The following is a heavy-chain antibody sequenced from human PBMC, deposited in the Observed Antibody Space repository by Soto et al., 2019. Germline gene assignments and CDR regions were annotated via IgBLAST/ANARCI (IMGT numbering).Heavy chain of an antibody. CDR3: ARDLGIAVAGLFQD. CDR1: GYMFPSYG. J-gene: IGHJ1*01. V-gene: IGHV1-18*01. Sequence: QVQLVQSGAEVKKPGASIKVSCKASGYMFPSYGINWVRQAPGQGTEWMGWISTYNGNTNYAQQHQGRVTMTTDTSTRTAYMELKTLRSDDTAVYYCARDLGIAVAGLFQDWGQGTLVIVSS. D-gene: IGHD6-19*01. CDR2: ISTYNGNT.